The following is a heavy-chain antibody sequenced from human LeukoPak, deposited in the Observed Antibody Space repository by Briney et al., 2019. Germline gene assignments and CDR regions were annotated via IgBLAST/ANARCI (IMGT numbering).Heavy chain of an antibody. CDR3: ARGAKAMVPDYFDY. J-gene: IGHJ2*01. CDR1: GGSISSGDYY. V-gene: IGHV4-30-4*01. Sequence: SETLSLTCTISGGSISSGDYYWSWIRQPPGKGLEWIGYIYYSGSTYYNPSLKSRVTISVDTSKNQFSLKLSSVTAADTAVYYCARGAKAMVPDYFDYWGRGTLVTVSS. CDR2: IYYSGST. D-gene: IGHD3-10*01.